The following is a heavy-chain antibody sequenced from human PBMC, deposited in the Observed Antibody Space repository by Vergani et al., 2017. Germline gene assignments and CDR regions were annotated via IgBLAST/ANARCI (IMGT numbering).Heavy chain of an antibody. D-gene: IGHD6-19*01. V-gene: IGHV1-8*02. CDR1: GYTFTGYY. CDR2: INPNSGNT. J-gene: IGHJ6*02. Sequence: QVQLVQSGAEVKKPGASVKVSCKASGYTFTGYYMHWVRQAPGQGLEWMGWINPNSGNTGYAQKFQGRVTMTRNTSISTAYMELSSLRSEDTAVYYCARDLAVAGTSTYYYYGMDVWGQGTTVTVSS. CDR3: ARDLAVAGTSTYYYYGMDV.